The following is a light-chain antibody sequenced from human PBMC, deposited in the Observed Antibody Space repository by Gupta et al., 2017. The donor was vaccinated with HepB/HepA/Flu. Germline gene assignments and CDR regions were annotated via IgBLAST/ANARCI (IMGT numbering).Light chain of an antibody. Sequence: AIQITQSPSSLSASVGDRVTLSCRARQGIKRDLGWYQHKPGKAPKLLIFAASSLQTGVPSRCRGSGSGTDLSLTNSSRQLEDLATYYCGQDYSYPRTFGQGTKVEIK. CDR2: AAS. J-gene: IGKJ1*01. CDR3: GQDYSYPRT. CDR1: QGIKRD. V-gene: IGKV1-6*01.